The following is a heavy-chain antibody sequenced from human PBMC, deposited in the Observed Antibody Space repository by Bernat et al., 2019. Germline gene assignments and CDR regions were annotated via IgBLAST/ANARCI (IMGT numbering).Heavy chain of an antibody. Sequence: QVQLVESGGGVVQPGRSLSLSCAASGFTFSSYAMHWVRQAPGKALEWVAVISYDGSNKYYAVSVKGRVTISRDNSKNTLYRQMNSLRAEDTAVYYCARGTGVGATRAFDIGGQGTMVTVSS. V-gene: IGHV3-30-3*01. CDR1: GFTFSSYA. D-gene: IGHD1-26*01. CDR2: ISYDGSNK. CDR3: ARGTGVGATRAFDI. J-gene: IGHJ3*02.